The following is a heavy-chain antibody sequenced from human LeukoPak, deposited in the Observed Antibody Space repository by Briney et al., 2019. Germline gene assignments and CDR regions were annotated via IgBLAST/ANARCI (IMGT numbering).Heavy chain of an antibody. V-gene: IGHV3-30*18. CDR3: AKDFPFYGSGSYGPDY. CDR2: ISYDGSNK. J-gene: IGHJ4*02. CDR1: GFTFSSYG. D-gene: IGHD3-10*01. Sequence: PGRSLRLSCAVSGFTFSSYGMHWVRQAPGKGLEWVAVISYDGSNKYYADSVKGRFTISRDNSKNTLYLQMNSLRAEDTAVYYCAKDFPFYGSGSYGPDYWGQGTLVTVSS.